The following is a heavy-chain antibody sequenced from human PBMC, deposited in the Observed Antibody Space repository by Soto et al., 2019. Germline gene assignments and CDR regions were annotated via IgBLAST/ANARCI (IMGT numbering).Heavy chain of an antibody. CDR1: GGSFDGYY. CDR2: IHHSGST. J-gene: IGHJ4*02. Sequence: PSETLSLTCALYGGSFDGYYWSWIRQSPGKGLEWIGEIHHSGSTKYNPSLKGRVSLSVDTSTKQFSLKMTSMTAADRGVYYCARGVDSWSGYLFWGQGTPVTVSS. V-gene: IGHV4-34*01. D-gene: IGHD3-3*01. CDR3: ARGVDSWSGYLF.